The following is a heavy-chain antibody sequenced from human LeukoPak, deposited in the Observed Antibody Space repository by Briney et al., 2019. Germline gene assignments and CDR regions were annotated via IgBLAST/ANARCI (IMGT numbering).Heavy chain of an antibody. CDR1: GGSFSGYY. D-gene: IGHD3-10*01. J-gene: IGHJ5*02. CDR2: INHSGST. V-gene: IGHV4-34*01. Sequence: SETLSLTCAVYGGSFSGYYWSWIRQPPGKGLEWIGDINHSGSTNYNPSLKSRVTISVDTSKNQFSLKLSSVTAADTAVYYCARRGPRITMVRGVIYSWFDPWGQGTLVTVSS. CDR3: ARRGPRITMVRGVIYSWFDP.